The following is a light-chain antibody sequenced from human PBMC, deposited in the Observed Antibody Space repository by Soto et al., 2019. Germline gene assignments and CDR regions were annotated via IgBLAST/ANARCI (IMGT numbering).Light chain of an antibody. Sequence: EIVLTQSPVTLSLSPGERATVSCRASQTVGTSLAWYQHKPGQAPRLLIYDASNRTTGIPIRFSGGGSGTHFPLTISSLEPEDFAIYYCQHRSDWPPFTFGQGTKVEV. CDR3: QHRSDWPPFT. CDR1: QTVGTS. V-gene: IGKV3-11*01. J-gene: IGKJ2*01. CDR2: DAS.